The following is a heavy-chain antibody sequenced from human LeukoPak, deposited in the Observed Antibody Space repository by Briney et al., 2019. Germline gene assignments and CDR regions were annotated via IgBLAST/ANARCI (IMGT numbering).Heavy chain of an antibody. J-gene: IGHJ4*02. V-gene: IGHV4-34*01. Sequence: PSETLSLTCAVYGGSFSGYYWSWIRQPPGKGLEWSGEINHSGSTNYNLSLKSRVTISVDTSKNQFSLKLSSVTAADTAVYYCARGLAIRLGELSLYRAQEYYFDYWGQGTLVTVSS. CDR3: ARGLAIRLGELSLYRAQEYYFDY. CDR1: GGSFSGYY. D-gene: IGHD3-16*02. CDR2: INHSGST.